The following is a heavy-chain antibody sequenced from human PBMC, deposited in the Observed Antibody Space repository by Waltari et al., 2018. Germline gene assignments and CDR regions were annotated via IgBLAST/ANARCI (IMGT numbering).Heavy chain of an antibody. J-gene: IGHJ4*02. CDR1: GFTFSSYA. CDR3: AGGGGYSSGWYYFDY. V-gene: IGHV3-30-3*01. Sequence: QVQLVESGGGVVQPGRSLRLSCAASGFTFSSYAMHWVRQAPGKGLEGVAVISYDGINKYYADSVKGRFTNSRDNSKNTLYLQMNSLRAEDTAVYYCAGGGGYSSGWYYFDYWGQGTLVTVSS. D-gene: IGHD6-19*01. CDR2: ISYDGINK.